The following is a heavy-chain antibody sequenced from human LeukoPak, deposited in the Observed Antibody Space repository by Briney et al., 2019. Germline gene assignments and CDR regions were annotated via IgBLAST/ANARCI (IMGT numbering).Heavy chain of an antibody. CDR1: GVSISSYY. J-gene: IGHJ4*02. CDR2: IYYSGST. V-gene: IGHV4-59*01. CDR3: ARGGGVAGTPYNPYDY. Sequence: SETLSLTCTVSGVSISSYYWSWIRQPPGKGLEWIGYIYYSGSTNYNPSLKSRVTISVDTSKNQFSLKLSSVTAADTAVYYCARGGGVAGTPYNPYDYGGQGTLVTVSS. D-gene: IGHD6-19*01.